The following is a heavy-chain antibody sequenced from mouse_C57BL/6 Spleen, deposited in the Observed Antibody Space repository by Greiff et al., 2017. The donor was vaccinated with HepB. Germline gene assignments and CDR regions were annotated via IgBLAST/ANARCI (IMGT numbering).Heavy chain of an antibody. CDR3: TTVETVEDFCDY. CDR1: GFNIKDYY. CDR2: IDPEDGDT. D-gene: IGHD1-1*01. V-gene: IGHV14-1*01. Sequence: EVQLQQSGAELVRPGASVKLSCTASGFNIKDYYMHWVKQRPEQGLEWIGRIDPEDGDTEYAPKFQGKATMTADTSSNTAYLQLSSLTSEDTAVYYCTTVETVEDFCDYWGQGTTLTVSS. J-gene: IGHJ2*01.